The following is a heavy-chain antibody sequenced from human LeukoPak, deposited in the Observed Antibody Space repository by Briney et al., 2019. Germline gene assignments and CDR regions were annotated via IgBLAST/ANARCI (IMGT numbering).Heavy chain of an antibody. CDR1: GGTFSSYA. J-gene: IGHJ4*02. V-gene: IGHV1-69*01. Sequence: GASVKVSCKASGGTFSSYAISWVRQAPGQGLESMGGIIPIFGTANYAQKFQGRVTITADESTSTAYMELSSLRSEDTAVYYCARCTRFGGWYCNDYWGQGTLVTVSS. D-gene: IGHD6-19*01. CDR3: ARCTRFGGWYCNDY. CDR2: IIPIFGTA.